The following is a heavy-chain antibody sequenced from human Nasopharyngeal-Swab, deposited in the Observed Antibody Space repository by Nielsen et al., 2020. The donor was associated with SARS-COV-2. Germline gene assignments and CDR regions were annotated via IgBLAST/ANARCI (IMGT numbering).Heavy chain of an antibody. V-gene: IGHV1-46*01. CDR3: ASRQDYYYGMDV. CDR2: INLSGGST. Sequence: ASVKVSCKASGYTFTSYYMHWVRQAPGQGLEWMGIINLSGGSTSYAQKFQGRVTMTRDTSISTAYMELSRLRSDDTAVYYCASRQDYYYGMDVWGQGTTVTVSS. J-gene: IGHJ6*02. CDR1: GYTFTSYY.